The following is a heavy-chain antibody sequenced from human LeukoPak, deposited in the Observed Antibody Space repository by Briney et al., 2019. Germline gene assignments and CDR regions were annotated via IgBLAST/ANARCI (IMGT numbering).Heavy chain of an antibody. D-gene: IGHD3-10*01. V-gene: IGHV3-7*01. CDR2: IKQEGNEI. CDR1: GFTFSSHW. J-gene: IGHJ4*03. Sequence: GGSLRLSCAASGFTFSSHWMTWVRQAPGKGLEWVANIKQEGNEINYVDSVKGRFTISRDNAKTSLYLQMNSLRAEDTALYYCAREIVRGGSGTDNKSYFDSWGQGTLATVSS. CDR3: AREIVRGGSGTDNKSYFDS.